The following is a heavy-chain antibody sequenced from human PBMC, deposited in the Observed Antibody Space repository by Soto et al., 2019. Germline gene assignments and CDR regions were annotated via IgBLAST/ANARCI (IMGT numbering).Heavy chain of an antibody. Sequence: EVQLLESGGGLVQPGGSLRLSCAASGFTFTNYAMTWVRQAPGQGLEWVSTISAGGSTTFYADSVKGRFTVSRDTSKNTLFLQMNSLRLADTAVYFCARGTFGPDFWGQGTLDTVPS. CDR1: GFTFTNYA. V-gene: IGHV3-23*01. CDR3: ARGTFGPDF. D-gene: IGHD3-3*02. J-gene: IGHJ4*02. CDR2: ISAGGSTT.